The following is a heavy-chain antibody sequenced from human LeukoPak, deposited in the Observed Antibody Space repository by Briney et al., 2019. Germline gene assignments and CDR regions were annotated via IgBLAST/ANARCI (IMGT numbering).Heavy chain of an antibody. CDR3: ASLELLGY. J-gene: IGHJ4*02. CDR1: GFTLSSYA. V-gene: IGHV3-30-3*01. Sequence: GGSLRLFCAASGFTLSSYAMHWVRQAPGKGLEWVAVISYDGSNKYYADSVKGRFTISRDNSKNTLYLQMNSLRAEDTAVYYCASLELLGYWGQGTLVTVSS. CDR2: ISYDGSNK. D-gene: IGHD1-7*01.